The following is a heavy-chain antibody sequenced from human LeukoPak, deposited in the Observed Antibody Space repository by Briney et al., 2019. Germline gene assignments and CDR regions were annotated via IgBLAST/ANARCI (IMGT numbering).Heavy chain of an antibody. CDR3: AKDLSPVVTAIPDY. D-gene: IGHD2-21*02. CDR2: ISGSGGST. CDR1: GFTITSWS. Sequence: GGSLRLTCAASGFTITSWSMNWVRQAPGKGLEWVSAISGSGGSTYYADSVKGRFTISRDNSKNTLYLQMNSLRAEDTAVYYCAKDLSPVVTAIPDYWGQGTLVTVSS. V-gene: IGHV3-23*01. J-gene: IGHJ4*02.